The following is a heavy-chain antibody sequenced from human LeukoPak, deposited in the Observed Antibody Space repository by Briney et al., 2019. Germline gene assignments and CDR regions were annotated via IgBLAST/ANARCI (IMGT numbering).Heavy chain of an antibody. CDR1: GGTFTSYA. J-gene: IGHJ4*02. CDR2: TIPIFGTA. D-gene: IGHD6-19*01. Sequence: SVKVSCKASGGTFTSYAISWVRQAPGQGLEWMGRTIPIFGTANYAQKFQGRVTITADKSTSTAYMELSSLRSEDTAVYYCARDSIAVAGTFDYWGQGTLVTVSS. V-gene: IGHV1-69*06. CDR3: ARDSIAVAGTFDY.